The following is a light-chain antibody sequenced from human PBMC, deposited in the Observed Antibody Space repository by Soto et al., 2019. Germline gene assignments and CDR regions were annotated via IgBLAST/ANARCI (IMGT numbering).Light chain of an antibody. J-gene: IGKJ4*01. Sequence: AIRMTQSPSSLSASTGDRVTITCRASQGISSYLAWYQQKPGKAPKLLIYAASTLQSGVPSRFSGSGSGTDFTLTISCLQSEDFATYYCQQYNSLVTFGGGTKVEI. CDR3: QQYNSLVT. CDR2: AAS. CDR1: QGISSY. V-gene: IGKV1-8*01.